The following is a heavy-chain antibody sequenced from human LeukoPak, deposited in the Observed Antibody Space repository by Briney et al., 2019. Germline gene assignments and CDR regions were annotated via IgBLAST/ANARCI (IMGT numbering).Heavy chain of an antibody. CDR1: GGTFSSYA. CDR3: ARGYCSSTSSLNNWFDP. Sequence: ASVKVSCKASGGTFSSYAISWVRQAPGQGLEWMGGIIPIFGTANYAQKFQGRVTITTDESTSTAYMELSSLRSEDTAVYYCARGYCSSTSSLNNWFDPWGQGTLVTVSS. D-gene: IGHD2-2*01. V-gene: IGHV1-69*05. J-gene: IGHJ5*02. CDR2: IIPIFGTA.